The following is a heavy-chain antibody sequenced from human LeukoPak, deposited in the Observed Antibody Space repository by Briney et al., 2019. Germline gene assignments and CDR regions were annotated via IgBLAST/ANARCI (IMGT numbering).Heavy chain of an antibody. CDR2: INSSRSYI. CDR3: ATIPRLDCSRTSCLNWFDP. V-gene: IGHV3-21*01. J-gene: IGHJ5*02. CDR1: GFTFTSYS. D-gene: IGHD2-2*01. Sequence: PGGSLRLSCAASGFTFTSYSMNWVRQSPREGLEWVSSINSSRSYIYYADSVKGRFTIYRDNAKNSLYLQMTSLRAEDTAVYYCATIPRLDCSRTSCLNWFDPWGQGTLVTVSS.